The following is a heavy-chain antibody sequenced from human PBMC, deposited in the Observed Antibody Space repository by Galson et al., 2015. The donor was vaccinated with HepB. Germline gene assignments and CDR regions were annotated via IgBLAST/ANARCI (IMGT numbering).Heavy chain of an antibody. CDR1: GFTFSSYA. D-gene: IGHD7-27*01. J-gene: IGHJ4*02. Sequence: SLRLSCAASGFTFSSYAMSWVRQAPGKGLEWVSAISGSGGSTYYADSVKGRFTISRDNSKNTLYLQMNSLRAEDTAVYYCAKDYIRVVLGNYFDYWGQGTLVTVSS. V-gene: IGHV3-23*01. CDR2: ISGSGGST. CDR3: AKDYIRVVLGNYFDY.